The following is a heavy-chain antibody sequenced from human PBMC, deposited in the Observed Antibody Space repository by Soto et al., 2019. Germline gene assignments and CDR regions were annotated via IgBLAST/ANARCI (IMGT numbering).Heavy chain of an antibody. Sequence: GGSLRLSCAAFGLTVSGKKYVAWVRQAPGKGLEWVSALYDVDGSFYADSVKGRFTISRDNSKNTLYLQINSLRADDTALYYCARDSYSSGYLCYPRDWGQGAQVTVSS. V-gene: IGHV3-66*02. CDR1: GLTVSGKKY. CDR3: ARDSYSSGYLCYPRD. J-gene: IGHJ4*02. D-gene: IGHD5-18*01. CDR2: LYDVDGS.